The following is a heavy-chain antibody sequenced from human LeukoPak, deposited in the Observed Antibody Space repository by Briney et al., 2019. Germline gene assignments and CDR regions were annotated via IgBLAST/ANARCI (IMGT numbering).Heavy chain of an antibody. Sequence: ASVKVSCKVSGYTLTELSMHWVRQAPGKGLEWMGGFDPEDGETIYAQKFQGRVTITADESTSTAYMELSSLRSEDTAVYYCARSQGEGGYSSSWYVDYWGQGTLVTVSS. CDR3: ARSQGEGGYSSSWYVDY. CDR1: GYTLTELS. V-gene: IGHV1-24*01. J-gene: IGHJ4*02. CDR2: FDPEDGET. D-gene: IGHD6-13*01.